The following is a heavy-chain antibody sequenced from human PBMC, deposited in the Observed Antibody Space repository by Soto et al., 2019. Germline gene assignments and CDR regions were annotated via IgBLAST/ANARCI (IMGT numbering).Heavy chain of an antibody. J-gene: IGHJ5*02. V-gene: IGHV1-18*04. CDR1: GYTFTSYG. Sequence: QVRLVQSGAEVKKPGASVKVSCKASGYTFTSYGISWVRQAPGQGLEWVGWISGHDGNTDYAHKFRGRVTMTTDTSTNTAYMDLRSLRSDDTAVYYCARHNSQWPNWFDPWGQGTPVTVSS. D-gene: IGHD1-1*01. CDR3: ARHNSQWPNWFDP. CDR2: ISGHDGNT.